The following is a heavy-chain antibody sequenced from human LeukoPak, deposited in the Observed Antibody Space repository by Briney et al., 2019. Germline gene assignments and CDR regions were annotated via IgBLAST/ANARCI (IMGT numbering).Heavy chain of an antibody. CDR2: ISYDGSNK. CDR1: GFTFSSYA. CDR3: AKLLGSSGFENAFDI. V-gene: IGHV3-30*04. J-gene: IGHJ3*02. Sequence: PGGSLRLSCAASGFTFSSYAMHWVRQAPGKGLEWVAVISYDGSNKYYADSVKGRFTISRDNSKNTLYLQMDSLRAEDTAAYYCAKLLGSSGFENAFDIWGQGTMVTVSS. D-gene: IGHD3-22*01.